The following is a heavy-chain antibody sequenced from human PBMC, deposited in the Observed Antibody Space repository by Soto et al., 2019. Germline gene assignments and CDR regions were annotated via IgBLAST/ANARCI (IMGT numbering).Heavy chain of an antibody. J-gene: IGHJ4*02. CDR1: GGSISSSSYY. D-gene: IGHD2-15*01. CDR3: TRHAIGVVVPAAISN. Sequence: SETLSLTCAVSGGSISSSSYYWDWIRQPPGKGLEWIGTIYYTGTSNYSPSLKSRVTISVDTSKNQFSLNLSSVTAADTAVYYCTRHAIGVVVPAAISNWGQGSLVTVSS. CDR2: IYYTGTS. V-gene: IGHV4-39*01.